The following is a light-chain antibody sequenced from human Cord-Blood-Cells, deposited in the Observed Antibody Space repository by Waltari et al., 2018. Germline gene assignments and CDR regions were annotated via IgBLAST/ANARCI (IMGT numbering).Light chain of an antibody. J-gene: IGKJ1*01. V-gene: IGKV3-20*01. CDR1: QTVRSSY. CDR2: GAS. CDR3: QQYGSSPGWT. Sequence: IVLTQSPGTLPLSPGVRPTLTCRATQTVRSSYLAWYQQKPGQAPRLLIYGASSRATGIPDRFSGSGSGTDFTLTISRLEPEDFAVYYCQQYGSSPGWTFGQGTKVEIK.